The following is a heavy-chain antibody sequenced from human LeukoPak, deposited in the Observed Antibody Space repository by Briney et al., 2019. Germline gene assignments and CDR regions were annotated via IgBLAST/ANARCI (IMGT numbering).Heavy chain of an antibody. CDR2: IYYSGST. V-gene: IGHV4-31*03. CDR3: ARDSPGYYYDSDAFDI. Sequence: SQTLSLTCTVSGGSISSGGYYWSWIRQHPGKGLEWIGYIYYSGSTYYNPSPKSRVTISVDTSKNQFSLKLSSVTAADTAVYYCARDSPGYYYDSDAFDIWGQGTMVTVSS. D-gene: IGHD3-22*01. J-gene: IGHJ3*02. CDR1: GGSISSGGYY.